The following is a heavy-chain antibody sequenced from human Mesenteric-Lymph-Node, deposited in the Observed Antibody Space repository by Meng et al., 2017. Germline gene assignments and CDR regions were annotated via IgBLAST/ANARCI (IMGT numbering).Heavy chain of an antibody. CDR3: ARVDWDRGAFDI. J-gene: IGHJ3*02. CDR2: ISAYNGNT. Sequence: ASVKVSCKASGYTFTGYYMHWVRQAPGQGLEWMGWISAYNGNTNYAQKLQGRVTMTTDTSTSTAYMELRSLRSDDTAVYYCARVDWDRGAFDIWGQGTMVTVSS. V-gene: IGHV1-18*04. D-gene: IGHD3/OR15-3a*01. CDR1: GYTFTGYY.